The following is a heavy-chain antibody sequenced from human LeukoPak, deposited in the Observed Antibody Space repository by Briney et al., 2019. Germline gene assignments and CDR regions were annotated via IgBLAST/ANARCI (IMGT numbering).Heavy chain of an antibody. J-gene: IGHJ6*03. D-gene: IGHD3-3*01. Sequence: GGSLRPSCATSGFTFSSYSMSWVRQAPGKGLEWVANIKQDGSEKYYVDSVRGRFTISGDNAKNSLYLQMNSLRAEDTAVYYCARAMGTSYGFWSGSYTVSYYYYMDVWGKGTTVTVSS. CDR2: IKQDGSEK. CDR1: GFTFSSYS. CDR3: ARAMGTSYGFWSGSYTVSYYYYMDV. V-gene: IGHV3-7*01.